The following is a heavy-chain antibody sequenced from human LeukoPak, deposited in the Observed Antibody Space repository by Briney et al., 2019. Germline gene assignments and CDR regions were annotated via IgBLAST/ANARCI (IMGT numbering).Heavy chain of an antibody. V-gene: IGHV1-2*02. CDR1: GYTFTGYY. J-gene: IGHJ4*02. CDR3: ATDVAGFTMVRGVIMNY. Sequence: ASVKVSCKASGYTFTGYYMHWVRQAPGQGLEWMGWINPNSGGTNYAQKFQGRVTMTRDTSISTAYMELSRLRSDDTAVYYCATDVAGFTMVRGVIMNYWGQGTLVTVTS. D-gene: IGHD3-10*01. CDR2: INPNSGGT.